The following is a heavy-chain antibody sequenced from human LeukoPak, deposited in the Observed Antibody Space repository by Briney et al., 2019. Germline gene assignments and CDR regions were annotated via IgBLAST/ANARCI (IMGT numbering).Heavy chain of an antibody. Sequence: SETLSLTCAVYGGSFSGYYWSWIRQPPGKGLEWIGEINHSGSTNYNPSLKSRVTISVDTSKNQSSLKLSSVTAADTAVYYCARDYGSGRFYAFDIWGQGTMVTVSS. V-gene: IGHV4-34*01. CDR3: ARDYGSGRFYAFDI. CDR2: INHSGST. D-gene: IGHD3-10*01. J-gene: IGHJ3*02. CDR1: GGSFSGYY.